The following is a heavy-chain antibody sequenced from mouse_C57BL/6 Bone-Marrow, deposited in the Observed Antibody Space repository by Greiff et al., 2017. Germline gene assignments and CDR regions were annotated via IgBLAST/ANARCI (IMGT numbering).Heavy chain of an antibody. CDR2: IDPSDSYT. CDR1: GYTFTSYW. CDR3: ARSGFDY. V-gene: IGHV1-69*01. Sequence: QVQLQQPGAELVIPWASVKLSCKASGYTFTSYWMHWVQQMPGQGLEWIGEIDPSDSYTNYNQKFKGKSTLNVDKSSSSAYMQLSSLTSEDSAVYYCARSGFDYWGQGTTLTVSA. J-gene: IGHJ2*01. D-gene: IGHD4-1*01.